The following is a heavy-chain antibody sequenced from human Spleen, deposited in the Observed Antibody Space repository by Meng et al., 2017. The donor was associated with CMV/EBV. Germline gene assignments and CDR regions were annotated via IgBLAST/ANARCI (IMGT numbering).Heavy chain of an antibody. CDR2: IYPSDSDT. CDR3: ASSGAAAGNYFKS. Sequence: GESLKISCKGVGNIFSKNWIAWVRQMPGKGLEWMGIIYPSDSDTRYSPSFQGQVAISADKSISTAYLQWSSLKASDTAMYYCASSGAAAGNYFKSWGQGTLVTVSS. V-gene: IGHV5-51*01. CDR1: GNIFSKNW. J-gene: IGHJ4*02. D-gene: IGHD6-25*01.